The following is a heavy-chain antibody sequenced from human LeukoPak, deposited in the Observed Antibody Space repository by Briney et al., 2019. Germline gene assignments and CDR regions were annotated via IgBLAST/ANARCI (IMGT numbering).Heavy chain of an antibody. CDR1: GGTFSSYA. Sequence: SVKVSCKASGGTFSSYAISWVRQAPGQGLEWMGGIIPIFGTANYAQKFQGRVTITADKSTSTAYMELSRLRSEDTAVYCCASLAYYYGSGSLGNWFDPWGQGTLVTVSS. V-gene: IGHV1-69*06. CDR3: ASLAYYYGSGSLGNWFDP. D-gene: IGHD3-10*01. CDR2: IIPIFGTA. J-gene: IGHJ5*02.